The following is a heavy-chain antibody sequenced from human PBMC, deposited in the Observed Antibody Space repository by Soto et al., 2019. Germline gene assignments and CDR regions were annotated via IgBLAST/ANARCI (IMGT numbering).Heavy chain of an antibody. J-gene: IGHJ4*02. V-gene: IGHV4-59*01. CDR3: ATLRISVADRYFDY. CDR1: GGSISSYY. D-gene: IGHD6-19*01. CDR2: IYYSGST. Sequence: PSETLSLTCTVSGGSISSYYWSWIRQPPGKGLEWIGYIYYSGSTNYNPSLKSRVTISVDTSKNQFSLKLSSVTAADTAVYYCATLRISVADRYFDYWGQGTLVTVSS.